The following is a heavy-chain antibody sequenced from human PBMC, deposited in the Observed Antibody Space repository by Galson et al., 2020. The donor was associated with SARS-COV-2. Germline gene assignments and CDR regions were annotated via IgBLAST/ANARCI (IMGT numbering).Heavy chain of an antibody. D-gene: IGHD2-2*01. V-gene: IGHV5-51*01. CDR3: ARLRVVVPAAYSSGWYYFDY. CDR2: IYPGDSDT. Sequence: HGESLKISCKGSGYSFTSYWIGWVRQMPGKGLEWMGIIYPGDSDTRYSPSFQGQVTISADKSISTAYLQWSSLKASDTAMYYCARLRVVVPAAYSSGWYYFDYWGQGTLVTVSS. J-gene: IGHJ4*02. CDR1: GYSFTSYW.